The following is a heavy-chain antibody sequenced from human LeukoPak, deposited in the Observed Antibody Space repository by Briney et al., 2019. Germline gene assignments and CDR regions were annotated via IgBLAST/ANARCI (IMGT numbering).Heavy chain of an antibody. CDR2: IWYDGSNK. CDR3: AKDGPPHTMVRGVIRYYFDY. D-gene: IGHD3-10*01. V-gene: IGHV3-33*06. J-gene: IGHJ4*02. Sequence: GRSLRLSCAASGFTFSSYGMHWVRQAPGKGLEWVAVIWYDGSNKYYADSVKGRFTISRDNSKNTLYLQMNSLRAEDTAVYYCAKDGPPHTMVRGVIRYYFDYWGQGTLVTVSS. CDR1: GFTFSSYG.